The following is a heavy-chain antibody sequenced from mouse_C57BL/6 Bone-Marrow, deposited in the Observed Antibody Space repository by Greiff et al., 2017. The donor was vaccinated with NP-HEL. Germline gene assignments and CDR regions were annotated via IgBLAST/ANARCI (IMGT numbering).Heavy chain of an antibody. J-gene: IGHJ2*01. D-gene: IGHD1-1*01. Sequence: QVQLKQSGPELVKPGASVKLSCKASGYTFTSYDINWVKQRPGQGLEWIGWIYPRDGSTTYNEKFKGKATLTVATYSSTAYMELHSLPSEDSSVDFCARRDYGREDYWGQGTTLTVSS. CDR1: GYTFTSYD. CDR3: ARRDYGREDY. CDR2: IYPRDGST. V-gene: IGHV1-85*01.